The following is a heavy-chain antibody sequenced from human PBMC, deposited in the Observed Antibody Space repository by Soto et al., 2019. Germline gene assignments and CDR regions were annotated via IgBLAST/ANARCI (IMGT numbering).Heavy chain of an antibody. D-gene: IGHD3-10*01. CDR2: IRSKAYGGTT. Sequence: GGSLRLSCTASGFTFGDYAMCWFRQAPGKGLEWVGFIRSKAYGGTTEYAASVKGRFTISRDDSKSIAYLQMNSLKTEDTAVYYCTYSSYYYGSGSYYPRSSWGQGTLVTVSS. CDR1: GFTFGDYA. V-gene: IGHV3-49*03. J-gene: IGHJ5*02. CDR3: TYSSYYYGSGSYYPRSS.